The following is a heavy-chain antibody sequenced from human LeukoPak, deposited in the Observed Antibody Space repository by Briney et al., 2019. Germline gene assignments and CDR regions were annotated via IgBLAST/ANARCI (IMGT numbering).Heavy chain of an antibody. D-gene: IGHD6-19*01. CDR3: ARHSQAVVDAFDI. V-gene: IGHV4-59*08. Sequence: SETLSLTCTVSGGSISSYYWGWIRQPPGKGLEWIGYIYYSGSTNYNPSLKSRVTISVDTSKNQFSLKLSSVTAADTAVYYCARHSQAVVDAFDIWGQGTMVTVSS. J-gene: IGHJ3*02. CDR1: GGSISSYY. CDR2: IYYSGST.